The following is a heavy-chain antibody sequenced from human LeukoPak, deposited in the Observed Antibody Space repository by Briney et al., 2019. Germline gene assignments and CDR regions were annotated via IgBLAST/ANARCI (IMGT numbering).Heavy chain of an antibody. CDR3: ARETVAGTFDY. J-gene: IGHJ4*02. Sequence: GGSLRLSCAASGFTVRNNYMSWIRQAPGKGLEWVADISSTADIVSYADFVLGRFTISRDNGDDSLSLQLNSLRAEDTAVYYCARETVAGTFDYWSQGTLVTVSS. V-gene: IGHV3-11*01. CDR2: ISSTADIV. CDR1: GFTVRNNY. D-gene: IGHD6-19*01.